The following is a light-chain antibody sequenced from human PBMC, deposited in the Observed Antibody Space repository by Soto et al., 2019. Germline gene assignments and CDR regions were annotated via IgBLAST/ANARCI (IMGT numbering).Light chain of an antibody. Sequence: EIVLTQSPGTLSLSPGERATLSCRASQSVSSSYLAWYQQKPGQAPRLLIYGASSRATGIPDRFSGSGSGXXFXLXISRLEPEDFAVYYCQQYGSSPTVTFGQGTRLEIK. V-gene: IGKV3-20*01. CDR3: QQYGSSPTVT. J-gene: IGKJ5*01. CDR2: GAS. CDR1: QSVSSSY.